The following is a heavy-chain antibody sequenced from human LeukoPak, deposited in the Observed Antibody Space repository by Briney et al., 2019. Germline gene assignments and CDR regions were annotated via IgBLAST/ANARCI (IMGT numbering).Heavy chain of an antibody. Sequence: SETLSLTCTVSGGSISSYYWSWIRQPPGKGLEWIGYIYYSGSTNYNPSLKSRVTISVDTSKDQFSLKLSSVTAADTAVYYCARGHCSSTSCLFDYWGQGTLVTVSS. J-gene: IGHJ4*02. CDR3: ARGHCSSTSCLFDY. CDR2: IYYSGST. D-gene: IGHD2-2*01. V-gene: IGHV4-59*01. CDR1: GGSISSYY.